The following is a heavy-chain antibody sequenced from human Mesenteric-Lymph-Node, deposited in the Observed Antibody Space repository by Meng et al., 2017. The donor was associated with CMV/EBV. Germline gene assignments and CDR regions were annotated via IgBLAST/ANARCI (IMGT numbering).Heavy chain of an antibody. Sequence: TLSGFSRSTSGVGEGWISQPQGEDLDWIAIIYWDDDKRYSPSLKNRLTITKDTSKNQVVLTVANMDPLDTATYYCAHSRGYSYGYDYWGQGTLVTVS. D-gene: IGHD5-18*01. CDR2: IYWDDDK. CDR3: AHSRGYSYGYDY. J-gene: IGHJ4*02. V-gene: IGHV2-5*02. CDR1: GFSRSTSGVG.